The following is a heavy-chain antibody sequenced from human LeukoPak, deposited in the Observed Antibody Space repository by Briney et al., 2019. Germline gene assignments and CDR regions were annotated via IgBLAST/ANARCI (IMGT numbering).Heavy chain of an antibody. CDR3: AYFLYCSSTSCWFDY. CDR2: INHSGST. D-gene: IGHD2-2*01. V-gene: IGHV4-34*01. J-gene: IGHJ4*02. CDR1: GGSISSYY. Sequence: SETLSLTCTVSGGSISSYYWSWIRQPPGKGLEWIGEINHSGSTNYNPSLKSRVTISVDTSKNQFSLRLSSVTAADTAVYYCAYFLYCSSTSCWFDYWGQGTLVTVSS.